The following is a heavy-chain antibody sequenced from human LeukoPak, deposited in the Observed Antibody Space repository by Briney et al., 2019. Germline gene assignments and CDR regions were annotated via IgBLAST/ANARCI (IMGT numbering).Heavy chain of an antibody. CDR2: INSDGSST. CDR3: ARGLTAIRGIEYSYYGMDV. D-gene: IGHD3-10*01. CDR1: GFTFSSYW. V-gene: IGHV3-74*01. J-gene: IGHJ6*02. Sequence: GGSLRLSCAASGFTFSSYWMHWVRQAPGKGLVWVSRINSDGSSTSYADSVKGRLTVSRDNSKKALYLQMNSLRTEDTAVYFCARGLTAIRGIEYSYYGMDVWGQGTTVTVSS.